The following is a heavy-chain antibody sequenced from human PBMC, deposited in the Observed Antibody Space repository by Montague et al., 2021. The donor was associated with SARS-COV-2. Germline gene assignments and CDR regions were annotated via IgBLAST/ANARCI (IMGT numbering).Heavy chain of an antibody. CDR1: GGSFSGYY. Sequence: SETLSLTCAVYGGSFSGYYWCWIRQPPGKGLEWIGEINHSGSTNYNPSLKSRVTISVDTSKNQFSLKLSSVTAAATAVYYCASLTLGYCSSTGCYSDWFDPWGQGTLVTVSS. D-gene: IGHD2-2*02. CDR3: ASLTLGYCSSTGCYSDWFDP. J-gene: IGHJ5*01. V-gene: IGHV4-34*01. CDR2: INHSGST.